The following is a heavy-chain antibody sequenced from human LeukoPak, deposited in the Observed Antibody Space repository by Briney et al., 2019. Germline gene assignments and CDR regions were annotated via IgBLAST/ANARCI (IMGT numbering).Heavy chain of an antibody. Sequence: PGGSLRLSCAASGFTLSSFAMSWVRQAPRKGLEWVSYISSSGSTIYYADSVKGRFTVSRDNSKNTLYLQMHSLRAEDTALYFCAKDFDGGSFFYDNWGQGTLVTVSS. CDR3: AKDFDGGSFFYDN. CDR1: GFTLSSFA. CDR2: ISSSGSTI. V-gene: IGHV3-23*01. D-gene: IGHD2-15*01. J-gene: IGHJ4*02.